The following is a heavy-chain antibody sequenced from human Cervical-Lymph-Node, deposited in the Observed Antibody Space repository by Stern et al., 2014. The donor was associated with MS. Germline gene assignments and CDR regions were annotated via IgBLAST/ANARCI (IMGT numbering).Heavy chain of an antibody. CDR2: ISTDTGGT. J-gene: IGHJ4*02. D-gene: IGHD1-26*01. CDR3: ARDRGSHSDY. CDR1: GDSFTAYF. V-gene: IGHV1-2*02. Sequence: QVQLVQSGAEVKKPGASVKVSCKASGDSFTAYFIHWVRQAPGQGLAWIGWISTDTGGTNYAQRFQGRVTMTRDNSINTTYMELSRLRSDDTAVYYCARDRGSHSDYWGQGTLVTVSS.